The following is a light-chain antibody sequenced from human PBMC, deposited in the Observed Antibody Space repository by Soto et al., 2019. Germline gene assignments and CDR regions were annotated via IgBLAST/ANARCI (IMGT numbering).Light chain of an antibody. CDR3: QQYGSSPRT. J-gene: IGKJ1*01. CDR2: DAS. V-gene: IGKV3D-20*01. CDR1: QSISGNY. Sequence: EIVLTQFPATLSLSPGERATLSRGASQSISGNYLAWYQQKPGLAPRLLIYDASSRATGIPDRFTGSGSGTDFTLTISRLEPEDFAVYYCQQYGSSPRTFGQGTKVDIK.